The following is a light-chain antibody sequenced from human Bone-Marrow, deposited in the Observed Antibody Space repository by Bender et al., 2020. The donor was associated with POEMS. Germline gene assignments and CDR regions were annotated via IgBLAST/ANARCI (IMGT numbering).Light chain of an antibody. CDR3: CSYTGTYVV. Sequence: QSALTQPHSVSGSPGQSVTISCTGTSSDVSNYKYVSWYQQHPGKAPKLMIDAVSGRPSGVPDRVSGSKSGNTASLTISGLQAEDEADYYCCSYTGTYVVFGGGTKLTVL. CDR2: AVS. V-gene: IGLV2-11*01. J-gene: IGLJ2*01. CDR1: SSDVSNYKY.